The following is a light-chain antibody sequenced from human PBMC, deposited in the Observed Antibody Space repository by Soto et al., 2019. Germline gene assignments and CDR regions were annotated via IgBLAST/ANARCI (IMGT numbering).Light chain of an antibody. CDR2: DVS. J-gene: IGLJ2*01. CDR1: SSDVGGYKY. Sequence: QSALTQPRSVSGSPGQSVTISCTGTSSDVGGYKYVSWYQQHPGKAPKLMIYDVSKRPSGVPDRFSGSKSGNTASLTISGLQAEDESDYYCCSYAGSYTLRVVFGGGTKLTVL. CDR3: CSYAGSYTLRVV. V-gene: IGLV2-11*01.